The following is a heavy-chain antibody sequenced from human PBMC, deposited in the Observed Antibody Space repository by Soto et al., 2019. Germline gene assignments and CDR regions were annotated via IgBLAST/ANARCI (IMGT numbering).Heavy chain of an antibody. J-gene: IGHJ5*02. Sequence: QVQLVESGGGVVQPGRSLRLSCAASGFTFSSYGMHWVRQAPGKGLEWVAVIWYDGSNKYYADSVKGRFTISRDNSKNTLDLQMNSLRAEDTAVYYCARDRIAVAGTLFWFDPWGQGTLVTVSS. V-gene: IGHV3-33*01. CDR2: IWYDGSNK. CDR3: ARDRIAVAGTLFWFDP. CDR1: GFTFSSYG. D-gene: IGHD6-19*01.